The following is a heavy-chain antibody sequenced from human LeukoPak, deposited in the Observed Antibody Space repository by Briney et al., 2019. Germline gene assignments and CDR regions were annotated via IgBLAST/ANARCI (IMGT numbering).Heavy chain of an antibody. CDR2: IRYDGSNK. D-gene: IGHD4-17*01. Sequence: PGGSLRLSCTTSGFNFADYAMNWVRQAPGKGLEWVAFIRYDGSNKYYADSVKGRFTISRDNSKNTLYLQMNSPRAEDTAIYYCAKDRGDYTNWFDPWGQGTLVTVSS. V-gene: IGHV3-30*02. CDR3: AKDRGDYTNWFDP. CDR1: GFNFADYA. J-gene: IGHJ5*02.